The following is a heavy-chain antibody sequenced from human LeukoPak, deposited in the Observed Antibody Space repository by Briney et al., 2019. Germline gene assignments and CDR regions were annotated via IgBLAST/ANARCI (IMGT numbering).Heavy chain of an antibody. CDR2: IYYSGST. V-gene: IGHV4-39*01. D-gene: IGHD2-21*02. CDR1: GGSISSSSYY. Sequence: SETLSLTCTVSGGSISSSSYYWGWIRQPPGKGLEWIGSIYYSGSTYYNPSLKSRVIISVDTSKNQFSLKLSSVTAADTAVYYCARQELYCGGDCYSTGDDYWGQGTLVTVSS. CDR3: ARQELYCGGDCYSTGDDY. J-gene: IGHJ4*02.